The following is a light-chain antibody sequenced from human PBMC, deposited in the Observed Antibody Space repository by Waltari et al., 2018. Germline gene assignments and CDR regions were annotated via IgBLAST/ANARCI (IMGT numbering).Light chain of an antibody. J-gene: IGKJ2*01. Sequence: EIVMTQSPLSLPVTPGVPDSIPGRFSQNLLHSNGYNYLDWYLQKPGQSPQLLIYLGSNRASGVPDRFSGSGSGTDFTLKISRVEAEDVGVYYCMQALQTPYTFAQGTKLEI. CDR3: MQALQTPYT. V-gene: IGKV2-28*01. CDR1: QNLLHSNGYNY. CDR2: LGS.